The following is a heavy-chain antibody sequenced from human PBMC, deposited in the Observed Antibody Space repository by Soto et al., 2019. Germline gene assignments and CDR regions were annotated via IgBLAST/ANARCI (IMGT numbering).Heavy chain of an antibody. Sequence: PWGSLRVSCVSSVFHFSIHIMSCVRQAPRKGLEWVSSISSSSSYIYYADSVKGRFTISRDNAKNALYLQMNSLRAEDTAVYYCPRERRLYSNQGWFDPWGQGTLVTGSS. D-gene: IGHD2-8*01. V-gene: IGHV3-21*01. J-gene: IGHJ5*02. CDR1: VFHFSIHI. CDR3: PRERRLYSNQGWFDP. CDR2: ISSSSSYI.